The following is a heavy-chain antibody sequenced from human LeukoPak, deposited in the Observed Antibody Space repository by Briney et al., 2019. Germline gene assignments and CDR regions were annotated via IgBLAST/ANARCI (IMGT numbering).Heavy chain of an antibody. V-gene: IGHV1-2*02. CDR3: ARGLRIAVAGNIDY. Sequence: ASVKVSCKASGYTFTSYGISWVRQAPGQGLEWMGWINPNSGGTNYAQKFQGRVTMTRDTSISTAYMELSRLRSDDTAVYYCARGLRIAVAGNIDYWGQGTLVTVSS. D-gene: IGHD6-19*01. CDR2: INPNSGGT. J-gene: IGHJ4*02. CDR1: GYTFTSYG.